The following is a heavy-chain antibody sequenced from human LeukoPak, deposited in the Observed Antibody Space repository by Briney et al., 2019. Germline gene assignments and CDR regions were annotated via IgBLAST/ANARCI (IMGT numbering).Heavy chain of an antibody. Sequence: PAGSLRLSCAASGFTFSGYEMNCVRQAPGKGLEWVSYISSSGSTIYYAESVKGRFTISRDNAKNSLYLQMNSLRAEDTAVYYCARDQVEMDVWGQGTTVTVSS. J-gene: IGHJ6*02. CDR3: ARDQVEMDV. CDR1: GFTFSGYE. CDR2: ISSSGSTI. V-gene: IGHV3-48*03.